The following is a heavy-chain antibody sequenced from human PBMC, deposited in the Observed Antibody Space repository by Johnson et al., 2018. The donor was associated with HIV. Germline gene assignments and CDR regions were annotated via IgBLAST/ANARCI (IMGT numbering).Heavy chain of an antibody. V-gene: IGHV3-30*04. CDR3: ASPKTPTRVVRGAFDI. J-gene: IGHJ3*02. CDR1: GFSFSNYA. Sequence: QVQLVESGGGVVQPGRSLRLSCAASGFSFSNYAMHWVRQAPGKGLEWVAVISYDGSDKYYADSVKGRFTISRDNAKDTVYLQMNSLRAEDTAVYYCASPKTPTRVVRGAFDIWGQGTMVTVSS. CDR2: ISYDGSDK. D-gene: IGHD3-10*01.